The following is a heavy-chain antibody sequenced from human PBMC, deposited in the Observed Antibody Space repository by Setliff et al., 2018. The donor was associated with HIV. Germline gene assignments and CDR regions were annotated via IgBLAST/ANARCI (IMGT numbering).Heavy chain of an antibody. V-gene: IGHV4-61*01. CDR1: GDSVSSASYY. CDR3: ASEAWTSYRSSSGYYYYYMDV. Sequence: LSLTCTVSGDSVSSASYYWSWIRQPPGKGLEWIGYIYYSGTTKYNPSLKSRVTISVDTSKNQFSLKLSSVTAADTAVYYCASEAWTSYRSSSGYYYYYMDVWGKGTTVTAP. CDR2: IYYSGTT. D-gene: IGHD6-6*01. J-gene: IGHJ6*03.